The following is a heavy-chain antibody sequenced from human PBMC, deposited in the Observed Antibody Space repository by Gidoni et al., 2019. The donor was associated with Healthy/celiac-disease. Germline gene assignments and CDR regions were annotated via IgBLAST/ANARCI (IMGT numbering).Heavy chain of an antibody. D-gene: IGHD3-10*01. CDR3: ARVSGTEGFDY. CDR1: GFTFSSYS. J-gene: IGHJ4*02. V-gene: IGHV3-21*01. Sequence: EVQLVESGGGLVKPGGSLRLSCAASGFTFSSYSMNWVRQAPGKGLEWVSSISSSSSYIYYADSVKGRFTSSRDNAKNSLYLQMNSLRAEDTAVYYCARVSGTEGFDYWGQGTLVTVSS. CDR2: ISSSSSYI.